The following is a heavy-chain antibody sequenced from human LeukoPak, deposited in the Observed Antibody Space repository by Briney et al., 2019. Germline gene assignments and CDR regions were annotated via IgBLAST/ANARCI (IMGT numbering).Heavy chain of an antibody. CDR3: ARQRTSGSASNLRVAQIDS. CDR1: GESFSGYY. Sequence: SETLSLTCAVYGESFSGYYWSWIRQPPGKGLEWIGSIYYSGSTYYNPSLKSRATISVDTSKNQISLKVSSVTAADSALYFCARQRTSGSASNLRVAQIDSWGQGTLVTVSS. V-gene: IGHV4-34*01. J-gene: IGHJ4*02. CDR2: IYYSGST. D-gene: IGHD3-3*01.